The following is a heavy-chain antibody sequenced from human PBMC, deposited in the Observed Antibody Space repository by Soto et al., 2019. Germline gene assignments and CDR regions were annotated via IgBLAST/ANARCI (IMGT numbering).Heavy chain of an antibody. CDR2: IYPGDSDT. D-gene: IGHD3-10*01. Sequence: PGESLKISCKGSGYSFTSYWIGWVRQMPGKGLEWLGIIYPGDSDTRYSPSFQGQVTISADKSISTAYLQWSSLKASDTAMYYCARHRLLWFGESQYYYYYYYMDVWGKGTKVTVSS. V-gene: IGHV5-51*01. CDR3: ARHRLLWFGESQYYYYYYYMDV. J-gene: IGHJ6*03. CDR1: GYSFTSYW.